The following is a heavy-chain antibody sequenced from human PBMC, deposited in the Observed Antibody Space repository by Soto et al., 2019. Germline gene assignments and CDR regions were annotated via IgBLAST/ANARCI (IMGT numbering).Heavy chain of an antibody. D-gene: IGHD3-3*01. CDR1: GGTFSSYA. CDR2: IIPIFGTA. CDR3: AREPPTYDFWSGSRNWFDP. J-gene: IGHJ5*02. Sequence: SVEVSCKASGGTFSSYAISWVRQAPGQGLEWMGGIIPIFGTANYAQKFQGRVTITADESTSTAYMELSSLRSEDTAVYYCAREPPTYDFWSGSRNWFDPWGQGTLVTVSS. V-gene: IGHV1-69*13.